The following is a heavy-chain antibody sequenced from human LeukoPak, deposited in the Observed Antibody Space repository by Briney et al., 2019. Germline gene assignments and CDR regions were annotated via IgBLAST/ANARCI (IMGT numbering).Heavy chain of an antibody. D-gene: IGHD4-23*01. CDR1: GFTFSSFA. CDR3: ARDLDYGGRSNFDH. CDR2: IIGGGRST. Sequence: PGGSLRHSCAASGFTFSSFAMSWVRQALGKGLECVSAIIGGGRSTYDAESVKGRFTISRDNSKNTLFLQMNSLRAEDTAVCYCARDLDYGGRSNFDHWGQGTLVTVSS. J-gene: IGHJ4*02. V-gene: IGHV3-23*01.